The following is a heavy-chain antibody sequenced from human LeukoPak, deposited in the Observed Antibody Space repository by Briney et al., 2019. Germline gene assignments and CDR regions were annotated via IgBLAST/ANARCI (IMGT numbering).Heavy chain of an antibody. CDR3: AKEDSSGYYPLDY. D-gene: IGHD3-22*01. V-gene: IGHV3-33*06. CDR1: GFTFSSCG. CDR2: IWYDGSNK. Sequence: GGSLRLSCAASGFTFSSCGMHWVRQAPGKGLEWVAVIWYDGSNKYYADSVKGRFTISRDNSKNTLYLQMNSLRAEDTAVYYCAKEDSSGYYPLDYWGQGTLVTVSS. J-gene: IGHJ4*02.